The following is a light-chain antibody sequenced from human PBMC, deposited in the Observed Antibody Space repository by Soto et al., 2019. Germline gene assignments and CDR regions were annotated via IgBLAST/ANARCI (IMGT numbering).Light chain of an antibody. Sequence: DIQMTQSPSSVSASVGDTVTINCRASQIMTSWLAWYQQRPGKAPKLLIFAASTLQSGVPSRFSGSGSRTDFTLTTTDLQPEDVATYYCQQADTLLITFGQGTRLEIK. CDR3: QQADTLLIT. J-gene: IGKJ5*01. CDR1: QIMTSW. V-gene: IGKV1D-12*01. CDR2: AAS.